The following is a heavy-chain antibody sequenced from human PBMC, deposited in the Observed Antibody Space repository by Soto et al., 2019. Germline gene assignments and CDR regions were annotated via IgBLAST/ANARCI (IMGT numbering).Heavy chain of an antibody. V-gene: IGHV1-3*01. CDR1: GYTFTSYA. Sequence: ASVKVSCMASGYTFTSYAMHWVRQSPGQRMEWMGWIKALNCQTKYPQKFQGRVTISKDTSASTAYMELSSLRSEDTAVYYCAREITYSSSWSDIIDYWGQGTLVTVSS. CDR3: AREITYSSSWSDIIDY. J-gene: IGHJ4*02. CDR2: IKALNCQT. D-gene: IGHD6-13*01.